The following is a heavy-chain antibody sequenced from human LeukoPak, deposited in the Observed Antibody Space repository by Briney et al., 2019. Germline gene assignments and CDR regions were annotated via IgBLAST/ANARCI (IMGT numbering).Heavy chain of an antibody. Sequence: PSETLSLTCSVSGGSITNYYWNWIRQPAGTGLEWIGRIYITGSTNYNPSLKSRVTMSVDTSKNQFFLKLASVTAADTAVYYCARTRDGYNSNWGQGTLVTVSS. D-gene: IGHD5-24*01. V-gene: IGHV4-4*07. CDR1: GGSITNYY. J-gene: IGHJ4*02. CDR2: IYITGST. CDR3: ARTRDGYNSN.